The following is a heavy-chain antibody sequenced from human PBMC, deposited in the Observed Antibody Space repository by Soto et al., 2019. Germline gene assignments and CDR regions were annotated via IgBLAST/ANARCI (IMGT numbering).Heavy chain of an antibody. D-gene: IGHD3-16*01. CDR1: GFTFTSHV. CDR2: IGGSGGST. Sequence: EVQVLESGGGLVQPGGSLRISCAASGFTFTSHVMSWVRQAPGKGLEWVSSIGGSGGSTYYADSVKGRFTVSRDNSKSTQYLQMNSLRVEDTAVYYCAKGWGDGWGQGTLVTVSS. V-gene: IGHV3-23*01. J-gene: IGHJ4*02. CDR3: AKGWGDG.